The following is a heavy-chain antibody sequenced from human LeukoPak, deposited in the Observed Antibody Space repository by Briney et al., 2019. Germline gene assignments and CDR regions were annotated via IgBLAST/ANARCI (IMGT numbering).Heavy chain of an antibody. Sequence: PSETLSLTCIVSGGSIRNRSYYWGWIRQPPGKGLEWIGIIYYSGSAYYNSSLKSRVTISVDESKNQFSLKVNSVTAADTAVYYCAGCSSVAAGYYFDYWGQGTLVSVSS. CDR2: IYYSGSA. D-gene: IGHD4-23*01. CDR3: AGCSSVAAGYYFDY. V-gene: IGHV4-39*01. J-gene: IGHJ4*02. CDR1: GGSIRNRSYY.